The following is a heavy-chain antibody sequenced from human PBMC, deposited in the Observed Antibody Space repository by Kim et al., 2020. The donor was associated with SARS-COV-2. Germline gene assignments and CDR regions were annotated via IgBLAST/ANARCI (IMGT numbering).Heavy chain of an antibody. D-gene: IGHD3-9*01. CDR3: ARAAGGYDILTVMDV. Sequence: SVKVSCKASGGTFSSYAISWVRQAPGQGLEWMGGIIPIFGTANYAQKFQGRVTITADESTSTAYMELSSLRSEDTAVYYCARAAGGYDILTVMDVWGQGTTVTVSS. CDR2: IIPIFGTA. J-gene: IGHJ6*02. V-gene: IGHV1-69*13. CDR1: GGTFSSYA.